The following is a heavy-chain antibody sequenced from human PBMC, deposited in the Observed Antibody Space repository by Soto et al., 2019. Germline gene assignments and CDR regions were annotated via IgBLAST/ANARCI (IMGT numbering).Heavy chain of an antibody. Sequence: PSETLSLTCTVSGGSISSGGYYWSWILQPPGKGLEWIGYIYYSGSTYYNPSLKSRVTISVDTSKNQFSLKLSSVTAADTAVYYCARDRSPAYYDSSGPGSLDVWGQGTTVTVSS. CDR1: GGSISSGGYY. CDR3: ARDRSPAYYDSSGPGSLDV. CDR2: IYYSGST. J-gene: IGHJ6*02. D-gene: IGHD3-22*01. V-gene: IGHV4-30-4*01.